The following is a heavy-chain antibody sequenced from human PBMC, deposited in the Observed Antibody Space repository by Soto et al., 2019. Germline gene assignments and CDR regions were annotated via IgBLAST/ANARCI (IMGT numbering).Heavy chain of an antibody. Sequence: QVQLVQSGAEVKKPGSSVKVSCKASGGTFSSYAISWVRQAPGQGLEWMGGIIPIFGTANYAQKFQGRVTINADEATRTAYMELRSLRSEDTAVYYCATLAYYYDSSGYYPSFDYCGQGTLVTVSS. J-gene: IGHJ4*02. CDR3: ATLAYYYDSSGYYPSFDY. CDR2: IIPIFGTA. V-gene: IGHV1-69*01. CDR1: GGTFSSYA. D-gene: IGHD3-22*01.